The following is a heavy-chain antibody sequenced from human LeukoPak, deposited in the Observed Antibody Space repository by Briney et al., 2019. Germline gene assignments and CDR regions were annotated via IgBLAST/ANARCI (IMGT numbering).Heavy chain of an antibody. J-gene: IGHJ4*02. CDR1: GGSISSYY. Sequence: PSETLSLTCTVSGGSISSYYWSWIRQPPGKGLGWIGYIYYSGSTNYNPSLKSRVTISVDTSKNQFSLKLSSVTAADTAVYYCARGSIAAASVFDYWGQGTRVTVSS. V-gene: IGHV4-59*01. CDR2: IYYSGST. D-gene: IGHD6-13*01. CDR3: ARGSIAAASVFDY.